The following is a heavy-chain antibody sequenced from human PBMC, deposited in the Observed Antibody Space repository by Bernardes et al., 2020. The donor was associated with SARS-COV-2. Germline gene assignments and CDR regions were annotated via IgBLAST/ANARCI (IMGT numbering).Heavy chain of an antibody. CDR3: ATIPMVRGVIFDL. CDR1: GFTFDDYA. Sequence: GGSLRLSCAASGFTFDDYAMHWVRQAPGKGLEWVSGISWNSGSIGYADSVKGRFTISRDNAKNSLYLQMNSLRAEDTALYYCATIPMVRGVIFDLWGRGTLVTVSS. J-gene: IGHJ2*01. V-gene: IGHV3-9*01. CDR2: ISWNSGSI. D-gene: IGHD3-10*01.